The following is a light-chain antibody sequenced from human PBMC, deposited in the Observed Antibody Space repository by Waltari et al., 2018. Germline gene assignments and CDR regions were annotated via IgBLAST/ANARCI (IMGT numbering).Light chain of an antibody. J-gene: IGLJ2*01. V-gene: IGLV2-14*03. Sequence: QSVLTQPASVSGSPGQSTTISCTGTSSDLGTYNYSSWYQQHPGRAPKLIIFDVNVRPSWVSNRFSGSKSGNTAFLTISGLQTEDEGHFYCCSYTTTGPVVFGGGTKLTVL. CDR3: CSYTTTGPVV. CDR1: SSDLGTYNY. CDR2: DVN.